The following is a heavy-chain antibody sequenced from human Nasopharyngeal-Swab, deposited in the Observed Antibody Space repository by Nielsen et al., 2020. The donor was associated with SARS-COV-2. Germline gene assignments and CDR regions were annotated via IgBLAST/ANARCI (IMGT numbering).Heavy chain of an antibody. V-gene: IGHV3-48*01. J-gene: IGHJ6*03. Sequence: WIRQPPGKGLEWVSYISSSSSTIYYADSVKGRFTISRDSAKNSLYLQMNSLRAEDTAVYYCARDTKGSSGWPYYYYYYMDVWGKGTTVTVSS. D-gene: IGHD6-19*01. CDR3: ARDTKGSSGWPYYYYYYMDV. CDR2: ISSSSSTI.